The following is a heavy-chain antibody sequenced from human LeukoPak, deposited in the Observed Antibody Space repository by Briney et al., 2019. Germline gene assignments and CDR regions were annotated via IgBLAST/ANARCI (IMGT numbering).Heavy chain of an antibody. CDR3: ARDSAAAGNFDY. CDR1: GFTFSSYA. Sequence: GGSLRLSCAASGFTFSSYAMHWVRQAPGKGLEWVAVISYDGSNKYYADSVKGRFTISRDNSKNTLYLQMNSLRAEDTAVYYCARDSAAAGNFDYWGQGTLVTVSS. CDR2: ISYDGSNK. D-gene: IGHD6-13*01. V-gene: IGHV3-30-3*01. J-gene: IGHJ4*02.